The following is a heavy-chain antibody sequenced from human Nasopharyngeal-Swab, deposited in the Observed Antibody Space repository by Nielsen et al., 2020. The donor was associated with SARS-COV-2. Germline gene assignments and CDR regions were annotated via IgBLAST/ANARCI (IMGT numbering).Heavy chain of an antibody. D-gene: IGHD3-10*01. Sequence: SETLSLTCTVSGGSISSSSYYWGWIRQPPGKGLEWIGSIYYSGSTYYNPSLKSRVTISVDTSKNQFSLKLSSGTAADTAVYYCARTGTNSIGYYYYMDVWGKGTTVTVSS. J-gene: IGHJ6*03. CDR1: GGSISSSSYY. V-gene: IGHV4-39*01. CDR2: IYYSGST. CDR3: ARTGTNSIGYYYYMDV.